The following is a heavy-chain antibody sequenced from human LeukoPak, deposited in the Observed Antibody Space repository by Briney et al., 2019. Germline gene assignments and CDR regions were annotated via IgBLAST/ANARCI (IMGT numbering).Heavy chain of an antibody. CDR3: AKSGGIAAAGTGWFDP. Sequence: PGGSLRLSCAASGFTFSSYGMHWVRQAPGKGLEWVSYIGVGSGTIYYADSVKGRFTISRDDAKNSVYLQMNSLRAEDTAVYYCAKSGGIAAAGTGWFDPWGQGTLVTVSS. CDR2: IGVGSGTI. D-gene: IGHD6-13*01. V-gene: IGHV3-48*01. CDR1: GFTFSSYG. J-gene: IGHJ5*02.